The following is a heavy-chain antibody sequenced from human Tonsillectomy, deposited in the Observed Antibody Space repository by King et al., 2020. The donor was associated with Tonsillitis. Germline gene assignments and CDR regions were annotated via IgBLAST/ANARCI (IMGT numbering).Heavy chain of an antibody. CDR1: GDSITNYY. J-gene: IGHJ4*02. D-gene: IGHD6-19*01. CDR3: ARQGRTVAGGGADFDY. Sequence: QLQESGPGLVKPSETLSLTCTVSGDSITNYYWSWIRQPPGKGLEWIGYIYHSGRTNYNPSLKSRVTISVDTAKNQFSLKMTSVTAAETAGYYCARQGRTVAGGGADFDYWGQGTLVTVST. CDR2: IYHSGRT. V-gene: IGHV4-59*01.